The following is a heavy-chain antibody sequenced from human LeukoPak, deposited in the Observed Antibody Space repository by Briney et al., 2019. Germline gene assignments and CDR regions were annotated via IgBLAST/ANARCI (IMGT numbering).Heavy chain of an antibody. J-gene: IGHJ3*02. CDR1: GFTFSSYS. CDR2: ISSSSSYI. Sequence: PGGSLILSCAASGFTFSSYSMNWVRQAPGKGLEWVSSISSSSSYIYYADSVKGRFTISRDNAKNSLYLQMNSLRAEDTAVYYCAREGHSSGWGASDAFDIWGQGTMVTVSS. CDR3: AREGHSSGWGASDAFDI. V-gene: IGHV3-21*01. D-gene: IGHD6-19*01.